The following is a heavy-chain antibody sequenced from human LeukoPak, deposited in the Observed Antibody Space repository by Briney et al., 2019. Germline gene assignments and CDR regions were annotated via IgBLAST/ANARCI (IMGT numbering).Heavy chain of an antibody. CDR2: ISGTGSTT. CDR3: TKDRRSDYDPNTAALDC. CDR1: GFTFWNYA. J-gene: IGHJ4*02. D-gene: IGHD4/OR15-4a*01. Sequence: GGSLRLSCVASGFTFWNYAMTWVRQAPGKGLEWVSTISGTGSTTYYADSVKGRFTISRDNSNNALFLHMNSLRAEDGAIYYCTKDRRSDYDPNTAALDCWGQGNLVTVSS. V-gene: IGHV3-23*01.